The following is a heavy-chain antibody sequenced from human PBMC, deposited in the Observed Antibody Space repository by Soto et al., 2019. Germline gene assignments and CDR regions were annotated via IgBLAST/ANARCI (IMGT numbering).Heavy chain of an antibody. CDR1: GFIFSDYG. Sequence: PGGSLRLSCAASGFIFSDYGMHWVRQAPGKGLEWMAIISSDGSDKYYADSVKGRFTISGDNSKNSLYLQMNSLRAEDTAVYYCAKNHLPQSYYERPWFDPWGQGTLVTVSS. CDR2: ISSDGSDK. D-gene: IGHD3-3*01. CDR3: AKNHLPQSYYERPWFDP. V-gene: IGHV3-30*18. J-gene: IGHJ5*02.